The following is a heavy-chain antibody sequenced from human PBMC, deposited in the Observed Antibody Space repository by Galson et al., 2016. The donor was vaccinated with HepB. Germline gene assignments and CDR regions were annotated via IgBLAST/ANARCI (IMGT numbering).Heavy chain of an antibody. V-gene: IGHV3-23*01. D-gene: IGHD1-1*01. CDR2: LSGSGGST. CDR3: AKERLVRRIFDH. Sequence: SLRLSCAASGFAFSSYAMSWVRQAPGKGLEWVSALSGSGGSTYYADSVQGRFTISRDNSNNTLYLQMNGLRAEDTAVYYCAKERLVRRIFDHWGQGTLLTVSS. J-gene: IGHJ4*02. CDR1: GFAFSSYA.